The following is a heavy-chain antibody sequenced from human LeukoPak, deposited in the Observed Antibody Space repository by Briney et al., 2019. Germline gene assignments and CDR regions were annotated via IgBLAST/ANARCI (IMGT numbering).Heavy chain of an antibody. CDR2: IYCSGST. J-gene: IGHJ3*02. Sequence: SETLSLTCTVSGGSISSYYWSWIRQPPGKGLEWIGYIYCSGSTNYNPSLKCRVTISVDTSKNQFSLKLSSVTAADTAVYYCARGYYGSDAFDIWGQGTMVTVSS. V-gene: IGHV4-59*01. D-gene: IGHD3-10*01. CDR1: GGSISSYY. CDR3: ARGYYGSDAFDI.